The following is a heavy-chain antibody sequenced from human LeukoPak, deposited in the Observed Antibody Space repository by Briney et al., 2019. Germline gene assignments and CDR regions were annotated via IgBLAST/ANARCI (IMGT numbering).Heavy chain of an antibody. CDR2: ISSSSSYI. Sequence: GGSLRLSCAASGFTFSSYSMNWVRQAPGKGLEWVSSISSSSSYIYYADSVKGRFTISRDNSKNTLYLQMNSLRAEDTAVYYCARDYYGSGSHDLFDYWGQGTLVTVSS. CDR1: GFTFSSYS. CDR3: ARDYYGSGSHDLFDY. J-gene: IGHJ4*02. D-gene: IGHD3-10*01. V-gene: IGHV3-21*01.